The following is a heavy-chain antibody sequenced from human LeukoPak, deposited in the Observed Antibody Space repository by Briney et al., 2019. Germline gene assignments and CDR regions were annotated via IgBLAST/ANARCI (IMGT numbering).Heavy chain of an antibody. CDR1: GFTFSSYA. J-gene: IGHJ6*02. CDR2: IWYDGSNK. Sequence: GRSLRLSCAASGFTFSSYAMHWVRQAPGKGLEWVAVIWYDGSNKYYADSVKGRFTISRDNSKNTLYLQMNSLRAEDTAVYYCARSYYDCWSGYYLYGMDVWGQGTTVTVSS. CDR3: ARSYYDCWSGYYLYGMDV. V-gene: IGHV3-33*01. D-gene: IGHD3-3*01.